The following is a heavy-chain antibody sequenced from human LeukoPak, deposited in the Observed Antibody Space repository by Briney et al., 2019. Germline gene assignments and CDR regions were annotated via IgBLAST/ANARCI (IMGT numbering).Heavy chain of an antibody. Sequence: PPETLSLTCAVSGYSISSGYYWGWIGQPPGKGLEWIGSIYHSGSTYYNSSLKSRVTISVDTSKNQFSLKLSSVTAADTAVYYCARDFSITMVRGALGYWGQGTLVTVSS. CDR3: ARDFSITMVRGALGY. J-gene: IGHJ4*02. D-gene: IGHD3-10*01. CDR2: IYHSGST. CDR1: GYSISSGYY. V-gene: IGHV4-38-2*02.